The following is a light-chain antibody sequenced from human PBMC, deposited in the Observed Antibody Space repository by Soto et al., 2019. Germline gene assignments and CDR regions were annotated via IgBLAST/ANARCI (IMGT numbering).Light chain of an antibody. CDR1: SSNIGSHY. CDR3: AAWDDSLSGEV. Sequence: QLVLTQPPSASGTPGQRVTISCSGSSSNIGSHYVYWYQQLPGTAPKLLIYKNNQRPSGVPDRLSGSKSGTSASLAIRGLRSEDEADYYCAAWDDSLSGEVFGGGTKVTVL. V-gene: IGLV1-47*01. CDR2: KNN. J-gene: IGLJ3*02.